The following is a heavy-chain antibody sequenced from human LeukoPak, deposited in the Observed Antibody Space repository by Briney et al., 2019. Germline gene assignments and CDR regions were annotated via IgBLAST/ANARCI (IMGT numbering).Heavy chain of an antibody. Sequence: ASVKVSCKASGYTFTSYGISWVRQAPGQGLEWMGWISAYNGNTNYAQKLQGRVTMTTDTSTSTAYMELRSLRSDDTAVYYCASPGYSSSWDLFDYWGQGTLVTVSS. CDR2: ISAYNGNT. D-gene: IGHD6-13*01. V-gene: IGHV1-18*01. CDR3: ASPGYSSSWDLFDY. CDR1: GYTFTSYG. J-gene: IGHJ4*02.